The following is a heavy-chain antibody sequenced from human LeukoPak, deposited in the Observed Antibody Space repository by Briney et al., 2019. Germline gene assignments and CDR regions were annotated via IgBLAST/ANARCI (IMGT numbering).Heavy chain of an antibody. J-gene: IGHJ3*02. CDR1: GFTFSNYW. CDR2: ISSSSSYI. Sequence: GGSLRLSCAASGFTFSNYWMTRVRQAPGKGLEWVSSISSSSSYIYYADSVKGRFTISRDNAKNSLYLQMNSLRAEDTAVYYCARDQVEGYYDILTGSNDAFDIWGQGTMVTVSS. D-gene: IGHD3-9*01. CDR3: ARDQVEGYYDILTGSNDAFDI. V-gene: IGHV3-21*01.